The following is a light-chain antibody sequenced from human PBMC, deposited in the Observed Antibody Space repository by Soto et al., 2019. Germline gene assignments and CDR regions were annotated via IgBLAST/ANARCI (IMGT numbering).Light chain of an antibody. Sequence: EIVLTQSPDTLSLFPGERANLSCRASQSVSSTYLAWYQQKLGQAPRLLIFGASSRATGIPDRFSGSGSGTDFTLTISRLEPEDFAVYYCQQYGSSRWTFGQGTKVDIK. V-gene: IGKV3-20*01. CDR2: GAS. CDR1: QSVSSTY. CDR3: QQYGSSRWT. J-gene: IGKJ1*01.